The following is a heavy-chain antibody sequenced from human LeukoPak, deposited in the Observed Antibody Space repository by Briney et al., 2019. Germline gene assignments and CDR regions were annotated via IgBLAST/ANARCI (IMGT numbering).Heavy chain of an antibody. Sequence: SETLSLTCTVSGGPISSRSYSWGWIRQPPGKGLEWIGGIYYSGSTYYNPSLKSRVTISVDTSKNQFSLKLSSVTAADTAVYYCARVDGSYFWDYYDYYMDVWGKGTTVTVSS. CDR3: ARVDGSYFWDYYDYYMDV. V-gene: IGHV4-39*07. D-gene: IGHD1-26*01. CDR2: IYYSGST. CDR1: GGPISSRSYS. J-gene: IGHJ6*03.